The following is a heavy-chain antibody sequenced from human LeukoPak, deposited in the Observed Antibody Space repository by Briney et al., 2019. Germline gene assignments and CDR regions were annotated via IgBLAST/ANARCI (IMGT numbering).Heavy chain of an antibody. D-gene: IGHD4-23*01. CDR3: ARDRDYGGSSVGDY. CDR1: GFIFSSYG. J-gene: IGHJ4*02. CDR2: IWYDGSNK. Sequence: GESLKISCAASGFIFSSYGMHWVRQAPGKGLEWVAVIWYDGSNKYYADSVKGRFTISRDNSKNTLYLQMNTLRAEDTAVYYCARDRDYGGSSVGDYWGQGTLVIVSS. V-gene: IGHV3-33*01.